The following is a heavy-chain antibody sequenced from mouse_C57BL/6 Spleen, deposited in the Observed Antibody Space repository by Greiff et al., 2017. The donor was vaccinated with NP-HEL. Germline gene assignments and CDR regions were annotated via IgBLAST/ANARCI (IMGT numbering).Heavy chain of an antibody. V-gene: IGHV1-52*01. CDR3: AAYGSSFWLGY. CDR1: GYTFTSYW. D-gene: IGHD1-1*01. Sequence: QVQLQQPGAELVRPGSSVKLSCKASGYTFTSYWMHWVKQRPIQGLEWIGNIDPSDSETHYNQKFKDKATLTVDKSSSTAYMLLSSLTSEGAAVYYCAAYGSSFWLGYWGQGTMVTVSA. J-gene: IGHJ3*01. CDR2: IDPSDSET.